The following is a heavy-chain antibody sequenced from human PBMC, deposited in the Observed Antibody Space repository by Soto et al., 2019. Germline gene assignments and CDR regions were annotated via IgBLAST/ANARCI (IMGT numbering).Heavy chain of an antibody. D-gene: IGHD3-10*01. Sequence: QVTLRESGPVLVKPTETLTLTCNVSGFSLTTGRMGVSWIRQPPGKAPEWLAHIFSDAERSYSRSLQGRLTVSKVGSGSHVVLTMTNMDPVDTGTYFCVRMNAESYSSYYAMDVWGQGTTVTVSS. V-gene: IGHV2-26*01. CDR1: GFSLTTGRMG. J-gene: IGHJ6*02. CDR2: IFSDAER. CDR3: VRMNAESYSSYYAMDV.